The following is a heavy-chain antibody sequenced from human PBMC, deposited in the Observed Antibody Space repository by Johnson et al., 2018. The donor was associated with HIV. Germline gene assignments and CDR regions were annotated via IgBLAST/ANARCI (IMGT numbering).Heavy chain of an antibody. CDR1: GFTFSSYG. V-gene: IGHV3-30*03. J-gene: IGHJ3*02. CDR2: ISYDGSNK. CDR3: ARVIWGMRGGSEWGAFDI. D-gene: IGHD5-12*01. Sequence: QVQLVESGGGVVQPGRSLRLSCAASGFTFSSYGMHWVRQAPGKGLEWVAVISYDGSNKYYADSVKGRFTISRDNSKNTLYLQMNSLRAEETAVYYCARVIWGMRGGSEWGAFDIWGQGTVVTVSS.